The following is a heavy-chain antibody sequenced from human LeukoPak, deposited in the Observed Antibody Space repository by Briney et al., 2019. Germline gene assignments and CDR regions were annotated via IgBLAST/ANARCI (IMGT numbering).Heavy chain of an antibody. Sequence: SQTLSLTCAISGDSVSINSAAWNWIRQSPSRGLEWLGRTYYRSKWYNDYAVSVKSRITINPDTSKNQFSLQLNSVTPEDTAVYYCARLGASGYDYSYYYYGMDVWGQGTTVTVSS. CDR2: TYYRSKWYN. CDR3: ARLGASGYDYSYYYYGMDV. J-gene: IGHJ6*02. D-gene: IGHD5-12*01. V-gene: IGHV6-1*01. CDR1: GDSVSINSAA.